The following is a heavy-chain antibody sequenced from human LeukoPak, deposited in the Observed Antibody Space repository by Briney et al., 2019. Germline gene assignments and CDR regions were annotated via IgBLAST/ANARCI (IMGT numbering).Heavy chain of an antibody. Sequence: GSLRPSCAASGFTFSSYEMNWVRQAPGKGVEGGSYNTSTGTTIYYSDFVKGRFTISRDNAKKSFYLQMNRLTYDATAVYFCARDIRGLGSCFDYWGQGSLVTVSS. CDR1: GFTFSSYE. V-gene: IGHV3-48*03. D-gene: IGHD3-10*01. CDR2: NTSTGTTI. CDR3: ARDIRGLGSCFDY. J-gene: IGHJ4*02.